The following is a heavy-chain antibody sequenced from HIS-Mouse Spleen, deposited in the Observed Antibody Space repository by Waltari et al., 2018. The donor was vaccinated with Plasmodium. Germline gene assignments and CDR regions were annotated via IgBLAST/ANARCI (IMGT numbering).Heavy chain of an antibody. J-gene: IGHJ3*02. CDR1: GYTFTSYY. Sequence: QVQLVQSGAEVKKPGASVKVSCKASGYTFTSYYMHWVRQAPGQGLEWMGIINPSGGSTSYAQKFQGRVTMTREPSTSTVYMELSSLRSEDTAVYYCARVGPSTGGAFDIWGQGTMVTVSS. V-gene: IGHV1-46*03. D-gene: IGHD2-2*01. CDR3: ARVGPSTGGAFDI. CDR2: INPSGGST.